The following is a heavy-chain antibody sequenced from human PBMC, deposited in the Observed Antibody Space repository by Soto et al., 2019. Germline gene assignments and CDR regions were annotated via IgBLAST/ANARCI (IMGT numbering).Heavy chain of an antibody. J-gene: IGHJ6*02. D-gene: IGHD3-10*01. CDR3: VRYRDYYYGMDV. CDR2: MNVNTGYT. V-gene: IGHV1-8*01. CDR1: RYTFTSYD. Sequence: QVQLVQSAAEVKKPGASVKVSCKASRYTFTSYDIHWVRQATGQGLERIGWMNVNTGYTDSAQRFRCRVTLTKTTSITTAYMELSSLTSEDTAVYYCVRYRDYYYGMDVWGQGTTVTVSS.